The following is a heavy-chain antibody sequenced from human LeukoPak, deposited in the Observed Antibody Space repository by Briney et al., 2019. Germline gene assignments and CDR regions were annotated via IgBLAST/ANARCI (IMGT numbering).Heavy chain of an antibody. CDR1: GGSFSGYY. J-gene: IGHJ5*02. Sequence: SETLSLTCAVYGGSFSGYYWSWIRQPPGKGLEWIGEINHSGSTNYNPSLKSRVTISVDTSKNQFSLKLSSVTAADTAVYYCARRAVSYDFWSGYYFSWFDPWGQGTLVTVSS. CDR2: INHSGST. D-gene: IGHD3-3*01. V-gene: IGHV4-34*01. CDR3: ARRAVSYDFWSGYYFSWFDP.